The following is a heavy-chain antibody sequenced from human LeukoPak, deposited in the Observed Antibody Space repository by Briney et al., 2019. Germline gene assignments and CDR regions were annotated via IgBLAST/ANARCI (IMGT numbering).Heavy chain of an antibody. V-gene: IGHV1-2*02. D-gene: IGHD2-21*02. J-gene: IGHJ6*03. CDR1: GYTFTGYY. CDR3: ARVVTGYYYYYMDV. CDR2: INPNSGGT. Sequence: ASVRVSCKASGYTFTGYYMHWVRQAPGQGLEWMGWINPNSGGTNYAQKFQGRVTMTRDTSISTAYMELSRLGSDDTAVYYCARVVTGYYYYYMDVWGKGTTVTVSS.